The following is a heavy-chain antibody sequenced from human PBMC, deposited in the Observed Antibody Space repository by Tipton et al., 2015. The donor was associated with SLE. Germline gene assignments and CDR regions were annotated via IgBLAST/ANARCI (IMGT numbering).Heavy chain of an antibody. Sequence: TLSLTCSIYGGSFGGYYWSWIRQPPGKGLEWIGEINHGGSTNYNPSLKSRVTISVDKSKSQFSLKLSSVTAADTAVYYCARAAGRDGYSSSWAPFDYWGQGTLVAVSS. V-gene: IGHV4-34*01. J-gene: IGHJ4*01. CDR3: ARAAGRDGYSSSWAPFDY. D-gene: IGHD6-13*01. CDR1: GGSFGGYY. CDR2: INHGGST.